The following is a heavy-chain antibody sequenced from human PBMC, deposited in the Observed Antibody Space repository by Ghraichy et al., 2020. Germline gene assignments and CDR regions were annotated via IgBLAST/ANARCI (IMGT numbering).Heavy chain of an antibody. Sequence: SETLSLTCTVSGVSISSSFWSWIRQPAGKGLEYIGRIYNNGNTKYNPSLKSRVTMSVDTSKNEFSLKLTGVTAADTAVYYWGRWFRDYGEYFDYWGQGTLVTVSS. CDR2: IYNNGNT. CDR1: GVSISSSF. J-gene: IGHJ4*02. CDR3: GRWFRDYGEYFDY. V-gene: IGHV4-4*07. D-gene: IGHD4-17*01.